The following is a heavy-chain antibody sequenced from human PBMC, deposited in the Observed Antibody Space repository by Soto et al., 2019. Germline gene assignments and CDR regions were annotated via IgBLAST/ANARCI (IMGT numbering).Heavy chain of an antibody. Sequence: GESLKISCKGSGYSFTSYWISWVRQMPGKGLEWMGRIDPSDSYTNYSPSFQGHVTISADKSISTAYLQWSSLKASDTAMYYCARQVPYYYDSSGYRDAFDIWGQGTMVTVSS. CDR2: IDPSDSYT. CDR3: ARQVPYYYDSSGYRDAFDI. D-gene: IGHD3-22*01. V-gene: IGHV5-10-1*01. J-gene: IGHJ3*02. CDR1: GYSFTSYW.